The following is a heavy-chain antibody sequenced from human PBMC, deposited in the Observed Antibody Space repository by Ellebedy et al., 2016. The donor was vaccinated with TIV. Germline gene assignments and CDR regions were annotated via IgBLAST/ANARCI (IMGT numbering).Heavy chain of an antibody. Sequence: MPSETLSLTCSVSGGSVSSTRYYWAWIRQPPGQGLEYIGSVYYSGSPYYNPSFKSRVTLSSDTSKNQFSLNLRTVNAAETAVYYCARTDPWQPIDDWGQGILVSVSS. D-gene: IGHD5-12*01. J-gene: IGHJ4*02. V-gene: IGHV4-39*01. CDR1: GGSVSSTRYY. CDR3: ARTDPWQPIDD. CDR2: VYYSGSP.